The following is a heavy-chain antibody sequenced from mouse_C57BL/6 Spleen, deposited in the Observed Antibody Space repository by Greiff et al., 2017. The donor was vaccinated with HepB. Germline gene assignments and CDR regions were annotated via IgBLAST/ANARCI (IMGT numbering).Heavy chain of an antibody. D-gene: IGHD1-1*01. J-gene: IGHJ1*03. CDR1: GYTFTSYW. CDR3: ARSGYYGSSFYWYFDV. V-gene: IGHV1-53*01. Sequence: QVQLQQPGTELVKPGASVKLSCKASGYTFTSYWMHWVMQRPGQGLEWIGNINPSNGGTNYNEKFKSKATLTVDKSSSTSYMQLSSLTSEDSAVYYCARSGYYGSSFYWYFDVWGTGTTVTVSS. CDR2: INPSNGGT.